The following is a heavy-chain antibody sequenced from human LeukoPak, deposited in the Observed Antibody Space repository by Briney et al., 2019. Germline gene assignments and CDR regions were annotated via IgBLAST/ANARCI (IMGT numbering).Heavy chain of an antibody. Sequence: GGSLRLSCAASGFSFASYAMHWVRQPPGKGLEWVTLSAYDGTNKQYADSVKGRFTISRDNSQNTVDLHMDSLRAEDTAVYYCARGGPLGDTNRFDFWGQGILVTVSS. CDR3: ARGGPLGDTNRFDF. CDR2: SAYDGTNK. CDR1: GFSFASYA. J-gene: IGHJ4*02. V-gene: IGHV3-30*04. D-gene: IGHD1-14*01.